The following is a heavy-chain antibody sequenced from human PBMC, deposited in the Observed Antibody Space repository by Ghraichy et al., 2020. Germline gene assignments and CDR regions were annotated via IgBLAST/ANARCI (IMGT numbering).Heavy chain of an antibody. V-gene: IGHV1-69*13. J-gene: IGHJ6*02. CDR1: GATFSSYA. CDR2: IIPIFGTA. CDR3: ARGAQQVVPAAIGYYYGMDV. Sequence: SVKVSCKASGATFSSYAISWVRQAPGQGLEWMGGIIPIFGTANYAQKFQGRVTITADESTSTAYMELSSLRSEDTAVYYCARGAQQVVPAAIGYYYGMDVWGQGTTVTVSS. D-gene: IGHD2-2*01.